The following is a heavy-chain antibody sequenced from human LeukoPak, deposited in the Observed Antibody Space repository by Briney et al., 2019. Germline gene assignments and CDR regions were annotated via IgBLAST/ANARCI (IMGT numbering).Heavy chain of an antibody. J-gene: IGHJ4*02. CDR3: ARALGGHDYSFDY. Sequence: PSETLSLTCTVSSDSIRSYYWSWIRQPPGEGLEWLGYIYYTGRTHYNPSLKSRVTISVDTSKNQFSLKLSSVTAADTAVYYCARALGGHDYSFDYWGQGTLVTVSS. V-gene: IGHV4-59*01. CDR1: SDSIRSYY. CDR2: IYYTGRT. D-gene: IGHD2-21*01.